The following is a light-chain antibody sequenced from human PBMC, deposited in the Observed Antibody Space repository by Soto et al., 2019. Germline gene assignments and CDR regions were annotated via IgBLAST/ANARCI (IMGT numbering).Light chain of an antibody. J-gene: IGKJ1*01. V-gene: IGKV4-1*01. CDR1: QSVLYSSNNKNY. CDR3: QQYDSTPT. Sequence: DIVMTQSPDSLAVSLGERATINCKSSQSVLYSSNNKNYLAWYQQKPGQPPKLLIYWASTRESGVPDRFSGSGSGTDFTLTISSLQDEDVAVYYCQQYDSTPTFGQGTKVEIK. CDR2: WAS.